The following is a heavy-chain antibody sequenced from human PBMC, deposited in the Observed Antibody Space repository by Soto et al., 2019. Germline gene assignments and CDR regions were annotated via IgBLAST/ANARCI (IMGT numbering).Heavy chain of an antibody. CDR3: SRGGCSMWGVVITHLCDR. J-gene: IGHJ5*02. Sequence: GYSLQVCCEASGYTFTSYDINWVRQATGQGLEWMGWMNPNSGNTGYAQKFQGRVTMTRNTSISTAYMELSSLRSEDTAVYYCSRGGCSMWGVVITHLCDRCSQGTSVTVSS. CDR2: MNPNSGNT. CDR1: GYTFTSYD. V-gene: IGHV1-8*01. D-gene: IGHD3-3*01.